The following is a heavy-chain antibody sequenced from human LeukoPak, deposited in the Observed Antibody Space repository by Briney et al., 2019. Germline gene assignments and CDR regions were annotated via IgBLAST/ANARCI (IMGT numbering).Heavy chain of an antibody. CDR3: AKESSKYYLGSGSYYNPNWLDP. V-gene: IGHV3-30*18. J-gene: IGHJ5*02. Sequence: GRSLRLSCADSGLTFSTYGMHWVRQAPGKGLEWVAVIAYDGSDKYYADTVKGRFTISRDNSKKTLYLQMNSLTSEHTAVYYCAKESSKYYLGSGSYYNPNWLDPWGQGTLVTVSS. CDR1: GLTFSTYG. CDR2: IAYDGSDK. D-gene: IGHD3-10*01.